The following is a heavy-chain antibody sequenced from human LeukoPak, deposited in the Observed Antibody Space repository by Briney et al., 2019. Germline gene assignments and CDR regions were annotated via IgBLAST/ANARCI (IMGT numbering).Heavy chain of an antibody. J-gene: IGHJ6*02. D-gene: IGHD1-26*01. CDR1: GGSFSGYY. Sequence: PSETLSLTCAVYGGSFSGYYWSWIRQPPGKGLEWIGEINHSGSTSYNPSLKSRVTISVDTSKNQFSLKLSSVTAADTAVYYCARWDYYYYGMDVWGQGTTVTVSS. CDR3: ARWDYYYYGMDV. CDR2: INHSGST. V-gene: IGHV4-34*01.